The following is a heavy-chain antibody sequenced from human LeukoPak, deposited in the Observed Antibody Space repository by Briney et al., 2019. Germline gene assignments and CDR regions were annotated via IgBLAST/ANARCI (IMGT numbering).Heavy chain of an antibody. Sequence: ASVKVSCKASGYTFTSYDINWVRQATGQGLEWMGWMNPNSGNTGYAQKLQGRVTMTRNTSISTAYMELSSLRSEDTAVYYCARGSIKQWGGGIDYWGQGTLVTVSS. V-gene: IGHV1-8*01. CDR1: GYTFTSYD. CDR2: MNPNSGNT. CDR3: ARGSIKQWGGGIDY. D-gene: IGHD6-19*01. J-gene: IGHJ4*02.